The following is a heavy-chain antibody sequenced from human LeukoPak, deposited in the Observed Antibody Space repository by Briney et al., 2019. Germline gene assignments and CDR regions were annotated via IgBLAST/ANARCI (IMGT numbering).Heavy chain of an antibody. CDR2: INPNSGGT. J-gene: IGHJ4*02. CDR3: AREGGYDSSGYYYGSLVY. CDR1: GYTFTGYY. D-gene: IGHD3-22*01. Sequence: ASVKVSCKASGYTFTGYYMHWVRQAPGQGLEWMGRINPNSGGTNYAQKFQGRVTMTRDTSISTAYMELSRLRSDDTAVYYCAREGGYDSSGYYYGSLVYWGQGTPVTVSS. V-gene: IGHV1-2*06.